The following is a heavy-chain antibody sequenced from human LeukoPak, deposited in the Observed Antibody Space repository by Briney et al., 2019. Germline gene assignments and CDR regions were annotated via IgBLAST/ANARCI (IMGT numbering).Heavy chain of an antibody. Sequence: GGSLRLSCAASGFTVSSNYMSWVRQAPGKGLEWVSVIYSGGSTYYADSVKGRFTNSRDNSKNTLYLQMNSLRAEDTAVYYCARPELYYDILTGYSPGAFDIWGQGTMVTVSS. CDR2: IYSGGST. V-gene: IGHV3-53*01. CDR1: GFTVSSNY. J-gene: IGHJ3*02. D-gene: IGHD3-9*01. CDR3: ARPELYYDILTGYSPGAFDI.